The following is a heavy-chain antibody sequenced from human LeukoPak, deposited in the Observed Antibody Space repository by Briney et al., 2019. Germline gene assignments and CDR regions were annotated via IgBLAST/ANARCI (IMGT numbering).Heavy chain of an antibody. D-gene: IGHD3-22*01. CDR3: ARGGRSSGRAYYFDY. CDR1: GGPISSGGYY. J-gene: IGHJ4*02. V-gene: IGHV4-31*03. Sequence: PSQTLSLTCTVSGGPISSGGYYWSWIRQHPGKGLEWIGYIYYSGSTYYNPSLKSRVTISVDTSKNQFSLKLSSVTAADTAVYYCARGGRSSGRAYYFDYWGQGTLVTVSS. CDR2: IYYSGST.